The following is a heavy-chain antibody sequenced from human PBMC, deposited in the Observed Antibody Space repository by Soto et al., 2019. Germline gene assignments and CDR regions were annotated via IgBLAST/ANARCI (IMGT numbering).Heavy chain of an antibody. CDR3: ATGLVVVAARGFDY. D-gene: IGHD2-15*01. CDR2: FDPEDGET. J-gene: IGHJ4*02. V-gene: IGHV1-24*01. Sequence: QVQLVQSGAEVKKPGASVKVSCKVSGYTLTELSMHWVRQAPGKGLEWMGGFDPEDGETIYAQKFKGRVTMPKDTSTDQANMELGSLRSEDPAVYYWATGLVVVAARGFDYWGQGTLVTV. CDR1: GYTLTELS.